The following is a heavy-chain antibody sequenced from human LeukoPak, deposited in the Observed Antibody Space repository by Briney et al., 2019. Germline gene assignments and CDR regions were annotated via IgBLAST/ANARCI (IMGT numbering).Heavy chain of an antibody. CDR2: ISSSSSYI. CDR3: AILGGLLWFGDLTLDV. CDR1: GFTFSSYS. V-gene: IGHV3-21*01. J-gene: IGHJ6*04. Sequence: GGSLRLSCAASGFTFSSYSMNWVRQAPGKGLEWVSSISSSSSYIYYADSVKGRFTISRDNAKNSLYLRMNSLRAEDTAVYYCAILGGLLWFGDLTLDVWGKGTTVTVSS. D-gene: IGHD3-10*01.